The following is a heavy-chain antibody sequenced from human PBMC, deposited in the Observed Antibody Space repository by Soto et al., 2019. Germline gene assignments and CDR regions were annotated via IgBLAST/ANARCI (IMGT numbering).Heavy chain of an antibody. CDR3: AGELLRFFPVTENAFDI. CDR1: GGTFSSYA. D-gene: IGHD3-3*01. V-gene: IGHV1-69*13. J-gene: IGHJ3*02. CDR2: IIPIFGTA. Sequence: GASVKVSCKASGGTFSSYAISWVRQAPGQGLEWMGGIIPIFGTANYAQKFQGRVTITADESTSTAYMELSSLRSEDTAVYYCAGELLRFFPVTENAFDIWGQGTMVTVSS.